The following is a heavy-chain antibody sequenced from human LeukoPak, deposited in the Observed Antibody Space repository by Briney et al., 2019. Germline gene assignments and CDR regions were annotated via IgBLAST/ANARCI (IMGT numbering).Heavy chain of an antibody. CDR3: ARSSRPCSGGSCYLYSYYYHNMDV. Sequence: ASVKVSCKASGYTFTGYYMHWVRQAPGQGLELMGWINPNNGGTNYAQKFEGRVPMTRDTSISTAYVELSRLRSDDTAVYYCARSSRPCSGGSCYLYSYYYHNMDVWGKGTTVTISS. CDR2: INPNNGGT. D-gene: IGHD2-15*01. J-gene: IGHJ6*03. CDR1: GYTFTGYY. V-gene: IGHV1-2*02.